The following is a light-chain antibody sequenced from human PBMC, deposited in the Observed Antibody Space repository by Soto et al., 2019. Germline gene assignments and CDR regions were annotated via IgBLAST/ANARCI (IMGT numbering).Light chain of an antibody. CDR3: QPSKTLYT. CDR1: QSISKY. V-gene: IGKV1-5*03. CDR2: QTS. J-gene: IGKJ2*01. Sequence: DIQMTQSPATLSASVGDRVTLTCRASQSISKYLAWYQQKPGKAPKLLIYQTSSLESGVPSRFSGSGSGTEFTLTISSLQPDDFATYYCQPSKTLYTFGQGTKLEIK.